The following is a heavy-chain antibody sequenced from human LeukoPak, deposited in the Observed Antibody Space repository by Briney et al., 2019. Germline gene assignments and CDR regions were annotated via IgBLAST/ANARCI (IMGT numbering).Heavy chain of an antibody. J-gene: IGHJ4*02. V-gene: IGHV3-23*01. CDR1: GFTFSSYA. D-gene: IGHD6-19*01. CDR3: AKDNRDKLYSSGWYYFDY. CDR2: ISGSGDST. Sequence: GGSLRLSCAASGFTFSSYAMTWVRQAPGKGLEWVSAISGSGDSTFYADSVKGRFTISRDNSKNTLYLQMNSLRAEDTAAYYCAKDNRDKLYSSGWYYFDYWGQGTLVPVSS.